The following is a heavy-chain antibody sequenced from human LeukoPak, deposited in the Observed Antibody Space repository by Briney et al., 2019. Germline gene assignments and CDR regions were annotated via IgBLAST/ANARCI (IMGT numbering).Heavy chain of an antibody. CDR1: GYTFTGYY. V-gene: IGHV1-2*02. Sequence: GASVKVSCKASGYTFTGYYMHWVRQAPGQGLEWMGWINPNSGGTNYAQKFQGRVTMTRDTSISTAYMELSRLRSDDTAVYYCARDGYVYDSSGCQDYWGQGTLVTVSS. J-gene: IGHJ4*02. D-gene: IGHD3-22*01. CDR3: ARDGYVYDSSGCQDY. CDR2: INPNSGGT.